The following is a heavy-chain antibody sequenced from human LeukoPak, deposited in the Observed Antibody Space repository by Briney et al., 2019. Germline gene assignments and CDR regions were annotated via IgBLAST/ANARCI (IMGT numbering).Heavy chain of an antibody. J-gene: IGHJ4*02. CDR2: FDPEDGET. CDR1: GYTLTELS. V-gene: IGHV1-24*01. Sequence: ASVKVSCKVSGYTLTELSMHWVRQAPGKGVEWMGGFDPEDGETIYAQKFQGRVTMTEDTSTDTAYMELSSLRSEDTAVYYCATGVLRYSSSWYRVDYWGQGTLVTVSS. CDR3: ATGVLRYSSSWYRVDY. D-gene: IGHD6-13*01.